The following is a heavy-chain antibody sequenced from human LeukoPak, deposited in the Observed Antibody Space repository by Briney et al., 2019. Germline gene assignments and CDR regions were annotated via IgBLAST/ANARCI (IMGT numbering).Heavy chain of an antibody. V-gene: IGHV3-23*01. J-gene: IGHJ5*02. CDR1: GFTFRNQA. CDR3: AKNGDTNGYYNFGDP. CDR2: VSQSGGST. D-gene: IGHD3-22*01. Sequence: GGSLRLSCAVSGFTFRNQAMTWVRQAPGKGLEWVSAVSQSGGSTYYADSVKGRFTISRDNSKNTLYLQMNSLRAEDTAVYYCAKNGDTNGYYNFGDPWGQGTLVTVSS.